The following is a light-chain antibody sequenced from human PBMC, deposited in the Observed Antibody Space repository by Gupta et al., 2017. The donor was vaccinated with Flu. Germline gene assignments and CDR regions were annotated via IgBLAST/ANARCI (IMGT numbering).Light chain of an antibody. CDR3: QQSYSIPRT. Sequence: SASVGDRVTITCRASQIISNYLNWFQQRPGKAPKLLIYAASSLQSGVPSRFSCSGSGTDFTLTISSLQTEDFATYYCQQSYSIPRTFGGGPKVEIK. CDR2: AAS. J-gene: IGKJ4*01. V-gene: IGKV1-39*01. CDR1: QIISNY.